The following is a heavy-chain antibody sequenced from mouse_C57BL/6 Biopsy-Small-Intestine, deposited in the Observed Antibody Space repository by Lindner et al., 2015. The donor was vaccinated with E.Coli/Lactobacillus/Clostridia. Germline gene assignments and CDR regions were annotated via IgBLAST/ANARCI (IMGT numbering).Heavy chain of an antibody. V-gene: IGHV1-63*01. CDR1: GYTFTNYW. CDR3: ARLDGSSYVGDY. Sequence: VQLQESGAELVRPGTSVKMSCKASGYTFTNYWIGWAKQRPGHGLEWIGDIYPGGGYTNYNEKFKGKATLTADKSSSTAYMQFSSLTSEDSAIYYCARLDGSSYVGDYWGQGTTLTVSS. D-gene: IGHD1-1*01. J-gene: IGHJ2*01. CDR2: IYPGGGYT.